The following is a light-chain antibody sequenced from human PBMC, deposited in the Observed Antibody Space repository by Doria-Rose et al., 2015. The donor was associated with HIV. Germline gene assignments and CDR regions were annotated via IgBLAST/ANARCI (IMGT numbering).Light chain of an antibody. CDR2: KDS. CDR3: YSAADNNLRV. J-gene: IGLJ3*02. Sequence: ITCSGDILAKKYARWFQQKPGQAPVLVIYKDSERPSGIPERFSGSSSGTTVTLTISGAQVEDEADYYCYSAADNNLRVFGGGTKLTVL. V-gene: IGLV3-27*01. CDR1: ILAKKY.